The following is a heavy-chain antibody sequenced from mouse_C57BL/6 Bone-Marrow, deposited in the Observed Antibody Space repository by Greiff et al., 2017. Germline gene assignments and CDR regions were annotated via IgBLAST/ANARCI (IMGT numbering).Heavy chain of an antibody. D-gene: IGHD2-12*01. CDR3: ERDYSAYYYAMDY. Sequence: EVQLQQSGPELVKPGASVKISCKASGYTFTDYYMNWVKQSPGKSLEWIGVINPNYGGTSYNQQFKGKATLTVDKSSSTAYMELRSLTSEDSAVYYCERDYSAYYYAMDYWGQGTSVTVSS. V-gene: IGHV1-26*01. J-gene: IGHJ4*01. CDR2: INPNYGGT. CDR1: GYTFTDYY.